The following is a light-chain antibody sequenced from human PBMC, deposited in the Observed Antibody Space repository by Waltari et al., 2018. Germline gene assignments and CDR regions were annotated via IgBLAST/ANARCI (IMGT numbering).Light chain of an antibody. CDR1: NNAIGTYNL. J-gene: IGLJ2*01. CDR2: AAT. Sequence: QSPLSQPASVSASPGQSITVSCTGTNNAIGTYNLISWYQHYPGKAPKLIIYAATKRPSGISDRFSGSKSGNTASLTISRLQVEDEGDYYCLSYAGRTAVVFGGGTKLTVL. CDR3: LSYAGRTAVV. V-gene: IGLV2-23*01.